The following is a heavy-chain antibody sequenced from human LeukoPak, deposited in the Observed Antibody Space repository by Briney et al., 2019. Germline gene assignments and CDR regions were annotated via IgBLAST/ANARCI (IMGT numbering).Heavy chain of an antibody. CDR2: IYHSGST. V-gene: IGHV4-4*02. J-gene: IGHJ3*02. CDR3: ARDRVRGVLDAFDI. D-gene: IGHD3-10*01. Sequence: SETLSLTCAVSGGSISSSNWWSWVRQPPGKGLEWIGEIYHSGSTNYNPSLKSRVTISVDKSKNQFSLKLSSVTAADTAVYYCARDRVRGVLDAFDIWGQGTMVTVSS. CDR1: GGSISSSNW.